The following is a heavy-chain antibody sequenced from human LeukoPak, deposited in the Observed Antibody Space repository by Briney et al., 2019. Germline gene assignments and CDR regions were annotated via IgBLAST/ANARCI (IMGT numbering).Heavy chain of an antibody. CDR1: GGTFSSYA. V-gene: IGHV1-69*05. CDR2: IIPIFGTA. CDR3: ARVPEYSSSWPAFDI. D-gene: IGHD6-6*01. J-gene: IGHJ3*02. Sequence: SVKVSCKASGGTFSSYAISWVRQAPGQGLEWMGGIIPIFGTANYAQKFQGRVTITTDESTSTAYMELSSLRSEDTAVYYCARVPEYSSSWPAFDIWGQGTMVTVSS.